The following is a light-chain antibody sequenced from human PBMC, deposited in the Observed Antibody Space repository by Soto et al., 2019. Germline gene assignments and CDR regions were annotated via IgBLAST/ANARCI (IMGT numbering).Light chain of an antibody. J-gene: IGLJ1*01. CDR2: DSF. Sequence: SYELAQPPSVSVAPGQAASITCGGDNIGSRNVHWYQQKPGQAPVLVLYDSFDRPSGIPERISGSNSGNTATLTINRVEAGDEADYYCQVSDNGSDGGVFGPGTKVTVL. CDR3: QVSDNGSDGGV. CDR1: NIGSRN. V-gene: IGLV3-21*02.